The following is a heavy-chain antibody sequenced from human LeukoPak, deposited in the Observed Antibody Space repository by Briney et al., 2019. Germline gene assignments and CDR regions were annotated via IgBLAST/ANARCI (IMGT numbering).Heavy chain of an antibody. CDR1: GFAFSGYA. CDR2: ISPTGGST. J-gene: IGHJ4*02. Sequence: GGSLRLSCSASGFAFSGYAMHWVRQAPGKGLQYVSAISPTGGSTYYADSVKGRFSISRDNSKNTLYLEMSSLRPEDTAVYYCVPKGTEGYWGQGTLVTVSS. V-gene: IGHV3-64D*06. CDR3: VPKGTEGY.